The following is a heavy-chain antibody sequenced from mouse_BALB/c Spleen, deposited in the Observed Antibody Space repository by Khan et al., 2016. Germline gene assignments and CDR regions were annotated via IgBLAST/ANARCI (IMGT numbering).Heavy chain of an antibody. V-gene: IGHV9-1*02. CDR1: FYNFTNYG. Sequence: HIQLVQSGPELKTPCSPVKISFKASFYNFTNYGMNWVKQAPGKGLNWMGWINTYTGEPTYTDDFKGRFAFSLETSASTAYLQINNLKNEDMATYFCARFRSANYWGQGTTLTVSS. J-gene: IGHJ2*01. CDR3: ARFRSANY. CDR2: INTYTGEP. D-gene: IGHD6-1*01.